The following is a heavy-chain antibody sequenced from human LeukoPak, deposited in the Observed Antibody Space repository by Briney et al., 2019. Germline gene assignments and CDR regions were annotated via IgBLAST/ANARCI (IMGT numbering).Heavy chain of an antibody. CDR2: ISGSSDYT. CDR3: AQLKLGTQDY. V-gene: IGHV3-21*01. D-gene: IGHD7-27*01. Sequence: GGSLRLSCAASGFNFTTYGTNGVRLAPGKGLEWVSSISGSSDYTYYADSVTGRFTISRDNAKNALYLQMNSLRAEDTAVYYCAQLKLGTQDYWGQGTLVTVSS. J-gene: IGHJ4*02. CDR1: GFNFTTYG.